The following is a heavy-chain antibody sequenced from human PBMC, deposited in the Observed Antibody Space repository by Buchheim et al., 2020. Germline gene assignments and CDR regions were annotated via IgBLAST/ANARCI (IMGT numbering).Heavy chain of an antibody. CDR3: ATFLYGSGKFSFAPLRYGMDV. V-gene: IGHV4-4*02. Sequence: QVQLQESGPGLVKPSGTLSLTCAVSGGSISSSNWWSWVRQPPGKGLEWIGEIYHSGSTNYNPSLKSRVTISVDKSKKQFSPKLSSVTAADTAVYYRATFLYGSGKFSFAPLRYGMDVWGQGTT. CDR1: GGSISSSNW. CDR2: IYHSGST. D-gene: IGHD3-10*01. J-gene: IGHJ6*02.